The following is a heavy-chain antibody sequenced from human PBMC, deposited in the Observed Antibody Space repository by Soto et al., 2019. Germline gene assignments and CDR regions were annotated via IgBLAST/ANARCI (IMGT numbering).Heavy chain of an antibody. J-gene: IGHJ3*02. Sequence: NPSETLSLTCTVSGGSISSGGYYWSWIRQHPGKGLEWIGYIYYSGSTYYNPSLKSRVTISVDTSKNQFSLKLSSVTAADTAVYYCAREVPASSSWYAGAFDIWGQGTMVTVSS. CDR3: AREVPASSSWYAGAFDI. CDR2: IYYSGST. CDR1: GGSISSGGYY. D-gene: IGHD6-13*01. V-gene: IGHV4-31*03.